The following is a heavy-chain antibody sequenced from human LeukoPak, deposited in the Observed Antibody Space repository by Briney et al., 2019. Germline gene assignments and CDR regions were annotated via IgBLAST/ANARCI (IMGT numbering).Heavy chain of an antibody. CDR2: IYYSGST. Sequence: PSETLSLTCTVSGGSISSSSYYWGWIRQPPGKGLEWIGSIYYSGSTYYNPSLKSRVTISVDTSKNQFSLKLSSVTAADTAVYYCARRRFEAKLRFLEWSRGGTYNWFDPWGQGTLVTVSS. V-gene: IGHV4-39*01. CDR1: GGSISSSSYY. D-gene: IGHD3-3*01. J-gene: IGHJ5*02. CDR3: ARRRFEAKLRFLEWSRGGTYNWFDP.